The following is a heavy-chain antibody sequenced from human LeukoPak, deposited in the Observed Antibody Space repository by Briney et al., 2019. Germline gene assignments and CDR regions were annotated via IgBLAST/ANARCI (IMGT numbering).Heavy chain of an antibody. D-gene: IGHD3-3*01. J-gene: IGHJ6*03. CDR1: GYSLTTGYY. CDR2: IHYSGST. V-gene: IGHV4-38-2*02. CDR3: ARDFWNGYMDV. Sequence: SETLSLTCTVSGYSLTTGYYWGWIRQPPGKGLEWIGTIHYSGSTSYNPSLKSRVTISVDMSKNHFSLNLSSVTAADTAVYYCARDFWNGYMDVWGKGTTVAVSS.